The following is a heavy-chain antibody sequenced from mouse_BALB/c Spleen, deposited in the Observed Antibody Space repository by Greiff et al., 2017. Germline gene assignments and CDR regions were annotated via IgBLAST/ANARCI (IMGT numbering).Heavy chain of an antibody. V-gene: IGHV5-12-2*01. CDR2: ISNGGGST. J-gene: IGHJ2*01. CDR1: GFTFSSYT. CDR3: ARRDYLEDYFDY. D-gene: IGHD2-4*01. Sequence: DVKLVESGGGLVQPGGSLKLSCAASGFTFSSYTMSWVRQTPEKRLEWVAYISNGGGSTYYPDTVKGRFTISRDNAKNTLYLQMSSLKSEDTAMYYCARRDYLEDYFDYWGQGTTLTVSS.